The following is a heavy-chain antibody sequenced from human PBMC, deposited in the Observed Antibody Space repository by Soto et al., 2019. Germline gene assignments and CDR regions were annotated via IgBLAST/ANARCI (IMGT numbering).Heavy chain of an antibody. CDR2: ISSGSIYI. J-gene: IGHJ6*02. V-gene: IGHV3-21*01. D-gene: IGHD3-22*01. CDR1: GFTFSSYT. CDR3: ARFYYDSSGYLPSPYYYYYGMDV. Sequence: PGGSLRLSCAASGFTFSSYTMNWVRQAPGKGLEWVSSISSGSIYIYYADSVKGRFIISRDNAKNSLYLQMNSLRAEDTAVYYCARFYYDSSGYLPSPYYYYYGMDVWGQGTTVTVSS.